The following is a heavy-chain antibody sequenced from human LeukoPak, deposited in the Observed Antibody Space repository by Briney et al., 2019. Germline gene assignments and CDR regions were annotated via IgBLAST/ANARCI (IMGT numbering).Heavy chain of an antibody. CDR2: IWYDGSNK. CDR1: GFGFSSYG. CDR3: ARDWLELAPAYYYYGMDV. V-gene: IGHV3-33*01. Sequence: GGSLRLSCVASGFGFSSYGMHWVRQAPGKGLEWVAVIWYDGSNKYYADSVKGRFTISRDNSKNTLYLQMNSLRAEDTAVYYCARDWLELAPAYYYYGMDVWGQGTTVTVSS. D-gene: IGHD1-7*01. J-gene: IGHJ6*02.